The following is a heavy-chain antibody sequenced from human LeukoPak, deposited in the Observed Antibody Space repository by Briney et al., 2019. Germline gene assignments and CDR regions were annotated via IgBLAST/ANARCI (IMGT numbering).Heavy chain of an antibody. CDR3: ARAAGNTWFDP. Sequence: ASVKVSCKASGGTFSSYAISWVRQAPGQGLEWMGWISTYNGNTNYAQMVQGRVTMTTDTSTSTAYMELRSLRSDDTAVYYCARAAGNTWFDPWGQGTLVTVSS. J-gene: IGHJ5*02. CDR1: GGTFSSYA. CDR2: ISTYNGNT. V-gene: IGHV1-18*01.